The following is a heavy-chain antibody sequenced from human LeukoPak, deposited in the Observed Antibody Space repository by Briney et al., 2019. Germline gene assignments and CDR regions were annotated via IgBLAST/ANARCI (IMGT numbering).Heavy chain of an antibody. V-gene: IGHV3-23*01. CDR2: TTGSGDTT. J-gene: IGHJ4*02. Sequence: TGGSLRVSCEAPGFTFSSYAVTWVRPAPGKGLECVSGTTGSGDTTFYADSVKGRFNISRDNSKNTLYLQMHSLRAEDTAVYYCVKDYSTIPAAANPLFDYWGQGALVTVSS. CDR1: GFTFSSYA. D-gene: IGHD6-13*01. CDR3: VKDYSTIPAAANPLFDY.